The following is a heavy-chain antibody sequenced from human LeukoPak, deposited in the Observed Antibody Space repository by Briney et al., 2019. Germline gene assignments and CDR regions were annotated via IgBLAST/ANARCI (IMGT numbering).Heavy chain of an antibody. CDR2: ISYDGSNK. CDR3: AKDRYSSSWYYWFDP. J-gene: IGHJ5*02. V-gene: IGHV3-30*18. CDR1: GFTFSSYW. Sequence: GGSLRLSCAASGFTFSSYWMHWVRQAPGKGLEWVAVISYDGSNKYYADSVKGRFTISRDNSKNTLYLQMNSLRAEDTAVYYCAKDRYSSSWYYWFDPWGQGTLVTVSS. D-gene: IGHD6-13*01.